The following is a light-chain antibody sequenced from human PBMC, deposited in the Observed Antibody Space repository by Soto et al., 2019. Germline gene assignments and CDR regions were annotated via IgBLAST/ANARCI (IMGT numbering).Light chain of an antibody. Sequence: EIVLTQSPGTLSLSPGERATLSCRASQNLKFNSLAWYQQKPGQAPRLLIHGASNRATDIPDRFSGSGSGTDFTLTINRLEPEDYAVYYCQQRSNWPPTWTFGQG. CDR3: QQRSNWPPTWT. J-gene: IGKJ1*01. V-gene: IGKV3D-20*02. CDR2: GAS. CDR1: QNLKFNS.